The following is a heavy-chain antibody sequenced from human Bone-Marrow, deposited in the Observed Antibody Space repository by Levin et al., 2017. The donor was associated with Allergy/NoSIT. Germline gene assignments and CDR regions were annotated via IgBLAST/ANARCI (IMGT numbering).Heavy chain of an antibody. D-gene: IGHD4-17*01. V-gene: IGHV3-15*07. CDR1: GFIFSNAW. CDR3: ATDRGGDFTFDY. CDR2: IKNEGDGGTT. Sequence: GGSLRLSCAGSGFIFSNAWMNWVRQAPGKGLEWVGRIKNEGDGGTTDYAAPVRGRFSISRDDSKKTLFLQLNSLRTEDTAVYYCATDRGGDFTFDYWGQGTLVTVSS. J-gene: IGHJ4*02.